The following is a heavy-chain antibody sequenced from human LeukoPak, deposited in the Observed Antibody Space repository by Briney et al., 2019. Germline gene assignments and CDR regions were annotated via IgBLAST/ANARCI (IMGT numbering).Heavy chain of an antibody. J-gene: IGHJ4*02. CDR2: ISGSGGST. Sequence: GESLKISCAASGFTFSTYAMSWVRQASGKGLEWVSAISGSGGSTYYADSVKGRFTISRDNSKNTLYLQMNSLRAEDTAVYYCAKEGPMVRDFDYWGQGTLVTVSS. V-gene: IGHV3-23*01. D-gene: IGHD3-10*01. CDR3: AKEGPMVRDFDY. CDR1: GFTFSTYA.